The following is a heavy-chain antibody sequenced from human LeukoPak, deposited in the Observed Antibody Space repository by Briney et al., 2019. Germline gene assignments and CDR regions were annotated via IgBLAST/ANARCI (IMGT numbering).Heavy chain of an antibody. V-gene: IGHV3-30-3*01. CDR1: GFSFNIFS. J-gene: IGHJ4*02. D-gene: IGHD3-10*01. CDR2: TSYDGNNI. CDR3: AREPYFYGSGSYYNFDF. Sequence: GGSLRLSCEASGFSFNIFSMHWVRQAPGKGLEWVAVTSYDGNNIFYAASVKGRFTISRDNSKNTLSLQMTSLRPEDTALYYCAREPYFYGSGSYYNFDFWGQGTLVTVS.